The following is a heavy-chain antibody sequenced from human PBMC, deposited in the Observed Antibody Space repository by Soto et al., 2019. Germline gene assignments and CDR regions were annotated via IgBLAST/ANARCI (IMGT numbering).Heavy chain of an antibody. CDR3: AKWHTYYYDSRGFSGFDC. Sequence: EVQLLESGGGLVQPGGSLRLSCAASGLTFSSYAMTWVRQAPGKGLEWVSAVSGGGETTYYADSVKGRFTISRDNSRNTLSLQMNSLRAEDTAAYYCAKWHTYYYDSRGFSGFDCWGRRTLVTVSS. CDR2: VSGGGETT. D-gene: IGHD3-22*01. V-gene: IGHV3-23*01. CDR1: GLTFSSYA. J-gene: IGHJ4*02.